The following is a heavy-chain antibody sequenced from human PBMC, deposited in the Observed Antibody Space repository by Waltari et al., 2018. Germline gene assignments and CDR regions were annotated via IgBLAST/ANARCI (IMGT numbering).Heavy chain of an antibody. D-gene: IGHD7-27*01. Sequence: EVQLVQSGGDLVQPGGSLRLSCAASGFTFNTYSMAWVRQAPGKGLEWFSCITMRSSTIYYADSVRGRFTTSRDNAKNSLYLQMNSLRVEDTAVYYCARVGGAALTEGFDYWGQGTLVTVSS. CDR3: ARVGGAALTEGFDY. CDR1: GFTFNTYS. CDR2: ITMRSSTI. V-gene: IGHV3-48*01. J-gene: IGHJ4*02.